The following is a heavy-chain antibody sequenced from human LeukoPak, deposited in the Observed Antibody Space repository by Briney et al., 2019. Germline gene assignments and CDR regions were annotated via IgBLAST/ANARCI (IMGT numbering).Heavy chain of an antibody. Sequence: RGSLRLSCAASGFTFSTFAMVWVRQPPGKGLEWVSSIFPSGGEIHYADSVRGRFTISRDNSKSTLSLQMNSLRAEDTAIYYCATYRQVLLPFESWGQGTLVTVSS. D-gene: IGHD2-8*02. CDR2: IFPSGGEI. CDR1: GFTFSTFA. CDR3: ATYRQVLLPFES. J-gene: IGHJ4*02. V-gene: IGHV3-23*01.